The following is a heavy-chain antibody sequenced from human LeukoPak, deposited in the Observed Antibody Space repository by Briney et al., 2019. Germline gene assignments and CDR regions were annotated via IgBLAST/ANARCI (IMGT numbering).Heavy chain of an antibody. J-gene: IGHJ4*02. V-gene: IGHV3-30*18. CDR1: GFSFSSYG. D-gene: IGHD3-3*01. CDR3: AKMPGDFWSAFYHYFDF. CDR2: TSYDGSNK. Sequence: GGSLRLSCAASGFSFSSYGMHWVRQAPGKGLEWVALTSYDGSNKYYGDSVKGRFTISRDNSKNTLYLQMNSLRAQDTAVYYCAKMPGDFWSAFYHYFDFWGQGTLVTASS.